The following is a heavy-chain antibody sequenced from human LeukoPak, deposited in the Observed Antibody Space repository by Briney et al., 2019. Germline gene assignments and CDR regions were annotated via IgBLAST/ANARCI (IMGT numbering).Heavy chain of an antibody. CDR2: IRYDGSNE. Sequence: PGGSLRLSCTASGFTFSNYGMHWVRQAPGKGLEWVAFIRYDGSNEYDADSVKGRFTISRDNSKNTLFLQMDSLRVEDTALYYCAKDRAATIQGRWFDPWGQGTLVTVSS. J-gene: IGHJ5*02. CDR1: GFTFSNYG. V-gene: IGHV3-30*02. CDR3: AKDRAATIQGRWFDP. D-gene: IGHD5-12*01.